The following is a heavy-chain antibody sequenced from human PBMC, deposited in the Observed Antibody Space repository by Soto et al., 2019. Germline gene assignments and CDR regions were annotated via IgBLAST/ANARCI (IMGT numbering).Heavy chain of an antibody. D-gene: IGHD3-10*01. Sequence: PSETLSLTCTVSGDSISGYYWSWIRQPPGKGLEWIGYIYYSGSTNYNPSLKSRVTISVDTSKNQFSLKLSSVTAADTAVYYCAGGGYYYGRFDYWGQGTLVTVSS. J-gene: IGHJ4*02. CDR3: AGGGYYYGRFDY. CDR1: GDSISGYY. CDR2: IYYSGST. V-gene: IGHV4-59*01.